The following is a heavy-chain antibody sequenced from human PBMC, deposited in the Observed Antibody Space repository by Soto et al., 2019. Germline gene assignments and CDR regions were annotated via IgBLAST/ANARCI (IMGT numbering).Heavy chain of an antibody. D-gene: IGHD7-27*01. CDR2: IIPIFGTA. CDR1: GGTFSSYA. Sequence: QVQRVQSGAEVKKPGSSVKVSCKASGGTFSSYAISWVRQAPGQGLEWMGGIIPIFGTANYAQKFQGRVTITADESTSTAYMALSSLRSEYTALYYSARGQLGTPESRIYYYCGMDVWGQGTTVTVSS. CDR3: ARGQLGTPESRIYYYCGMDV. V-gene: IGHV1-69*12. J-gene: IGHJ6*02.